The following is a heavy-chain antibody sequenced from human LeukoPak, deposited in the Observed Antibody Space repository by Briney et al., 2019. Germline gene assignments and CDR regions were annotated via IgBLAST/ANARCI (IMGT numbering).Heavy chain of an antibody. D-gene: IGHD6-19*01. CDR1: GYTFTSYA. CDR3: ASDWGIAVAGTFYYYGMDV. V-gene: IGHV1-3*01. Sequence: ASVKVSCKASGYTFTSYAMHWVRQALGQRLEWMGWINAGNGNTKYSQKFQGRVTITRDTSASTAYMELSSLRSEDTAVYYCASDWGIAVAGTFYYYGMDVWGQGTTVTVSS. CDR2: INAGNGNT. J-gene: IGHJ6*02.